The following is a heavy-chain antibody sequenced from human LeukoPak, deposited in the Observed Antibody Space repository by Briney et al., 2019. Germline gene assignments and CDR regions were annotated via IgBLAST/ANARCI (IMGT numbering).Heavy chain of an antibody. V-gene: IGHV4-39*07. CDR1: GGSISSYY. CDR2: IYYSVST. D-gene: IGHD3-10*01. J-gene: IGHJ5*02. Sequence: SETLSLTCTVSGGSISSYYWSWIRQPPGKGLEWIGSIYYSVSTYYNPSLKSRVTISVDTSKNQFSLKLSSVTAADTAVYYCVRGPYGSSISNWFDPWGQGLLVTVSS. CDR3: VRGPYGSSISNWFDP.